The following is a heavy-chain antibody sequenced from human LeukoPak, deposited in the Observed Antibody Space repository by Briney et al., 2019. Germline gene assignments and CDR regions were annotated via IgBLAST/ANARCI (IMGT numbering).Heavy chain of an antibody. CDR1: GGSISSYY. Sequence: PSETLSLTCTVSGGSISSYYWSWIRQPPGKGLEWIGYIYYSGSTYYNPSLKSRVTISVDTSKNQFSLKLSSVTAADTAVYYCARVSPQLVPHYWGQGTLVTVSS. CDR3: ARVSPQLVPHY. D-gene: IGHD6-6*01. J-gene: IGHJ4*02. V-gene: IGHV4-59*08. CDR2: IYYSGST.